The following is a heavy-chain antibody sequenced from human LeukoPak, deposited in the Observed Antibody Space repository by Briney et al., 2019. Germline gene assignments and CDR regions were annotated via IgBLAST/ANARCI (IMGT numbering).Heavy chain of an antibody. CDR3: SRSGGDGATGE. D-gene: IGHD1-26*01. CDR1: GFTFSASA. Sequence: GGSLKLSCATSGFTFSASAINWVRQASGKGLEWVGRIASKGKNYATEYAASVKGRFTISRDDSKSTAYLQMNSLKTEDTAVYYCSRSGGDGATGEWGQGTLVTVSS. V-gene: IGHV3-73*01. CDR2: IASKGKNYAT. J-gene: IGHJ4*02.